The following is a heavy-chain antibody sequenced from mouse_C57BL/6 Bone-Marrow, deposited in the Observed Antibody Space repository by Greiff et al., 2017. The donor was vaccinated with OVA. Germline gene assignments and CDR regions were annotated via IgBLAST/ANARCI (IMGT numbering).Heavy chain of an antibody. Sequence: QVQLQQPGAELVKPGASVKLSCKASGYTFTSYWMQWVKQRPGQGLEWIGEIDPSDSYTNYTQKFKGKATLTVDTSTSTTYMQLSSLTSEDSAVYYSASYVFAYWGQGTLVTVSA. J-gene: IGHJ3*01. CDR1: GYTFTSYW. CDR2: IDPSDSYT. CDR3: ASYVFAY. V-gene: IGHV1-50*01. D-gene: IGHD1-1*01.